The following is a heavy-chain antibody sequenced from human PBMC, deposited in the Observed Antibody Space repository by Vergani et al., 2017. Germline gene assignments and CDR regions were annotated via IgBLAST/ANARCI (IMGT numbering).Heavy chain of an antibody. V-gene: IGHV4-59*01. Sequence: QVQLQESGPGLVKPSETLSLTCTVSGGSISSYYWSWIRQPPGKGLEWIEYIYYSGSTNYNPSLKSRVTISVDTSKNQFSLKLSSVTAADTAVYYCARDRVGGAFDIWGQGTMVTVSS. J-gene: IGHJ3*02. CDR3: ARDRVGGAFDI. CDR1: GGSISSYY. CDR2: IYYSGST. D-gene: IGHD3-16*01.